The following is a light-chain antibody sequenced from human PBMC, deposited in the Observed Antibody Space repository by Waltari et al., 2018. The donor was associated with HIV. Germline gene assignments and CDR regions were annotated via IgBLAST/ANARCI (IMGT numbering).Light chain of an antibody. Sequence: IHTTQSPSPVSSSVGDPVTITCRASQGSSSWLAWYQQQPGKAPKLLIYASSGLQSGVPSRFSGSGSGTDFTLTISSLQPEDLATDYRKQANTFPRTFGQGTKVEIK. CDR3: KQANTFPRT. V-gene: IGKV1-12*01. J-gene: IGKJ1*01. CDR2: ASS. CDR1: QGSSSW.